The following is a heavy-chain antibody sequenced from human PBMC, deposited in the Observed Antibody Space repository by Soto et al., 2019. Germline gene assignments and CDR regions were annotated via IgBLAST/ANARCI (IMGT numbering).Heavy chain of an antibody. V-gene: IGHV3-23*01. Sequence: VGSLRLSCAASGFPFISYAMSWVRQATGKGLEWVSAISGSGGSTYYADSVKGRFTISRDNSKNTLYLQMNSLRAEDTAVYYCAKDLTLVVVAAPIPPRYFQHWGQGTLVTVPQ. J-gene: IGHJ1*01. D-gene: IGHD2-15*01. CDR2: ISGSGGST. CDR1: GFPFISYA. CDR3: AKDLTLVVVAAPIPPRYFQH.